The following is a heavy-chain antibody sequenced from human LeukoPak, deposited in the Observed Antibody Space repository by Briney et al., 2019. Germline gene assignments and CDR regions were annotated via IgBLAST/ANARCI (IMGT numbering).Heavy chain of an antibody. J-gene: IGHJ5*02. D-gene: IGHD3-9*01. CDR1: GYTFTSYY. V-gene: IGHV1-46*01. CDR3: ARGSSDYDILTGHRYNWFDP. CDR2: INPSGGST. Sequence: ASVKVSCKASGYTFTSYYMHWVRQAPGQGLEWMGIINPSGGSTSYAQKFQGRVTMTRDTSTSTVYMELNRLRSDDTAVYYCARGSSDYDILTGHRYNWFDPWGQGTLVTVSS.